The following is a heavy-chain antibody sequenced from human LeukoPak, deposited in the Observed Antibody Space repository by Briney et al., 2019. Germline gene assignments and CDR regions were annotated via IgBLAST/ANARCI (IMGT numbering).Heavy chain of an antibody. CDR3: ARVANRGRYYYYYYMDV. CDR1: GFTFSDYY. Sequence: AGGSLRLSCAASGFTFSDYYMSWIRQAPGKGLEWVSYISSSGSTIYYADSVKGRFTISRDNAKNSLYLQMNSLRAEDTAVYYCARVANRGRYYYYYYMDVWGKGTTVTVS. CDR2: ISSSGSTI. V-gene: IGHV3-11*01. D-gene: IGHD1-14*01. J-gene: IGHJ6*03.